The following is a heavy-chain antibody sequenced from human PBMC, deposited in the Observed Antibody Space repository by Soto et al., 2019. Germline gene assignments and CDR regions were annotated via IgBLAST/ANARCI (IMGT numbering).Heavy chain of an antibody. CDR2: INAGNGNT. D-gene: IGHD2-2*01. J-gene: IGHJ6*02. Sequence: GASVKVSCKASGYIFTSYAMHWVRQAPGQRLEWMGRINAGNGNTKYSQKFQGRVTITRDTSASTAYMELSSLRSEDTAVYYCATVVPAAPYYYYGMDVWGQGTTVTVSS. V-gene: IGHV1-3*01. CDR3: ATVVPAAPYYYYGMDV. CDR1: GYIFTSYA.